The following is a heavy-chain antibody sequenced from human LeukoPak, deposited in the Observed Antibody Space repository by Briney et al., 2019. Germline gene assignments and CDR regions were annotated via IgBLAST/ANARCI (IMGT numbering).Heavy chain of an antibody. CDR2: IIPIFGTA. D-gene: IGHD3-10*01. Sequence: ASVKFCCKASGGSFSSYAISWVRQAPGQGLEWMGGIIPIFGTANYAQKFQGRVTSTADESTSTAYMELSSLRSEDTAVYYCARAPYYYGSGSRPEYWGQGTLVTVSS. V-gene: IGHV1-69*01. CDR1: GGSFSSYA. CDR3: ARAPYYYGSGSRPEY. J-gene: IGHJ4*02.